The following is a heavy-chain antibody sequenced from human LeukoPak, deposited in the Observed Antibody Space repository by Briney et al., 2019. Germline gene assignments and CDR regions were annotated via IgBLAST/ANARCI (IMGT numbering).Heavy chain of an antibody. J-gene: IGHJ4*02. CDR3: ARSLRHDAVGRNYFDY. D-gene: IGHD1-1*01. CDR2: ISYSGST. V-gene: IGHV4-59*01. Sequence: SETLSLTCTVSGGSISNYFWTWIRQPPGKGLEWIGYISYSGSTTYNPSLKSPVTISIDTSKNQFSLRLSSVTAADTAMYFCARSLRHDAVGRNYFDYWGRGTLVTVSS. CDR1: GGSISNYF.